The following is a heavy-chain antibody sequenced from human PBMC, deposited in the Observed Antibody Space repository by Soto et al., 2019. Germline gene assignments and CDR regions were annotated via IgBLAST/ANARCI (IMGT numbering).Heavy chain of an antibody. CDR1: GFPFTDYG. CDR3: ARGPESRSTAYFDY. V-gene: IGHV1-18*01. D-gene: IGHD2-2*01. CDR2: IGAYTGNT. Sequence: GASVKVSCKASGFPFTDYGFTWVRQAPGEGLEWMGWIGAYTGNTNYAQKVQGRVTMSTDTSTSTAYLELRSLRSDDTAVYYCARGPESRSTAYFDYWGQGTLVTVSS. J-gene: IGHJ4*02.